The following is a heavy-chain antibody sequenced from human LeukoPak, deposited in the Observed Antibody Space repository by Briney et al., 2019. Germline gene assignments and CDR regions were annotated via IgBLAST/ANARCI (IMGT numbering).Heavy chain of an antibody. CDR3: ARGVSSSWPYYYYMDV. Sequence: PSETLSLTCTVSGGSISSYYWSWIRQPAGKGLEWIGRIYTSGSTNYNPSLKSRVTMSVDTSKNQFSLKLSSVTAADTAVYYCARGVSSSWPYYYYMDVWGKGTTVTISS. CDR2: IYTSGST. J-gene: IGHJ6*03. CDR1: GGSISSYY. D-gene: IGHD6-13*01. V-gene: IGHV4-4*07.